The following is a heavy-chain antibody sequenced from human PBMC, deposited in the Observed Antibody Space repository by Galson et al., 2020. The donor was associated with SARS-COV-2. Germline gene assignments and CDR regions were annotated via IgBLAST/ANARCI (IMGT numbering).Heavy chain of an antibody. CDR3: AKVQSIGGRIAAAGRLYYYYGMDV. Sequence: GGYLRLSCAASGFTFSSYGMHWVRQAPGKGLEWVAVISYDGSNKYYADSVKGRFTISRDNSKNTLYLQMNSLRAEDTAVYYCAKVQSIGGRIAAAGRLYYYYGMDVWGQGTTVTVSS. J-gene: IGHJ6*02. D-gene: IGHD6-13*01. CDR1: GFTFSSYG. V-gene: IGHV3-30*18. CDR2: ISYDGSNK.